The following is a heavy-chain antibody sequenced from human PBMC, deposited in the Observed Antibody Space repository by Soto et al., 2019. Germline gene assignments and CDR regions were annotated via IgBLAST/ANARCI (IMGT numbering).Heavy chain of an antibody. CDR2: INSDGSST. D-gene: IGHD4-17*01. CDR3: ARDLKGAVTTTDYYYGMDV. Sequence: GGSPRLSCAASGFTFSSYWMHWVRQAPGKGLVWVSRINSDGSSTSYADSVKGRFTISRDNAKNTLYLQMNSLRAEHTAVYYCARDLKGAVTTTDYYYGMDVWGQGTTVTVSS. V-gene: IGHV3-74*01. J-gene: IGHJ6*02. CDR1: GFTFSSYW.